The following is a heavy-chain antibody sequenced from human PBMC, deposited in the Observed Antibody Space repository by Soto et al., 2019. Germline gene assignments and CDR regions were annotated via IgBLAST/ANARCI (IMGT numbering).Heavy chain of an antibody. Sequence: GGSLRLSCAPSAFTISGYGMHWVRQAPGKGLEWVATIWYDGGNKYYADSVKGRFTISRDIPRHTVYLEMNSLRDDDTALYYCARDSSSAYNGHLDYWGQGTLVTVSS. J-gene: IGHJ4*02. V-gene: IGHV3-33*01. CDR2: IWYDGGNK. CDR3: ARDSSSAYNGHLDY. CDR1: AFTISGYG. D-gene: IGHD6-19*01.